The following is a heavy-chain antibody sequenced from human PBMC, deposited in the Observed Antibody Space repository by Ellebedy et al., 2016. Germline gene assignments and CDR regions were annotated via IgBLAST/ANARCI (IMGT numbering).Heavy chain of an antibody. CDR3: ACLSGSTAGYNDYGMDV. D-gene: IGHD2-15*01. V-gene: IGHV3-64*04. CDR1: GFNLTTIA. CDR2: INDNGLRT. J-gene: IGHJ6*02. Sequence: GGSLRLSCSAAGFNLTTIAMHWVRQAPGKGLEYVSSINDNGLRTHYADSVKGRFTISRDNAKSTRYLQMNSLRAEDTAFYYCACLSGSTAGYNDYGMDVWGQGTAVTVSS.